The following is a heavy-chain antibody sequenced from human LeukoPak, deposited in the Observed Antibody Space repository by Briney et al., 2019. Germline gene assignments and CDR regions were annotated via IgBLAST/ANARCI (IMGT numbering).Heavy chain of an antibody. Sequence: PGGSLRLSCAASGFTFSSYAMSWVRQAPGKGLEWVSASGSGGSTYYADSVKGRFTISRDNSKNTLYLQMNSLRAEDTAVYYCAEVFEGSGRPYYFDYWGQGTLVTVSS. CDR1: GFTFSSYA. D-gene: IGHD3-10*01. CDR3: AEVFEGSGRPYYFDY. J-gene: IGHJ4*02. V-gene: IGHV3-23*01. CDR2: SGSGGST.